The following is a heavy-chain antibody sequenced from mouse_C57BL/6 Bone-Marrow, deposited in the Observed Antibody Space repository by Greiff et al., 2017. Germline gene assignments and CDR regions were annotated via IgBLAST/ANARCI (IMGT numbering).Heavy chain of an antibody. CDR1: GYTFTSSG. CDR2: IYPRSGNT. D-gene: IGHD2-10*01. Sequence: QVQLQQSGAELARPGASVKLSCKASGYTFTSSGISWVKQRTGQGLEWIGEIYPRSGNTYSNEKFKGKATLTADKSSSTAYMELRSLTSEDSAVYFCAREGLLSMDYWGQGTSVTVSS. CDR3: AREGLLSMDY. V-gene: IGHV1-81*01. J-gene: IGHJ4*01.